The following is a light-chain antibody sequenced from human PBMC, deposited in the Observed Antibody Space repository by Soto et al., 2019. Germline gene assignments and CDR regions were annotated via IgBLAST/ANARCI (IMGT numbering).Light chain of an antibody. CDR3: QQTFSRPYT. Sequence: DIQMTQSPSSLSASVGDRVTITCRASQIVRSNLNWYQQKTGKVPELLIYAASTLQPGVPSRFRGSGSCTDFTLAVRSLQPEDFATYHCQQTFSRPYTFGQGTKLEIE. V-gene: IGKV1-39*01. CDR1: QIVRSN. CDR2: AAS. J-gene: IGKJ2*01.